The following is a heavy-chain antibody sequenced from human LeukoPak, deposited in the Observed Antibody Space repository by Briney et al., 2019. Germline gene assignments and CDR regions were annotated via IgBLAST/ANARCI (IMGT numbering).Heavy chain of an antibody. CDR3: ARDVALLSSSGPNDAFDI. J-gene: IGHJ3*02. CDR2: IYYSGST. V-gene: IGHV4-39*07. D-gene: IGHD3-22*01. CDR1: GGSISSSSYY. Sequence: SETLSLTCTVSGGSISSSSYYWGWIRQPPGKGLEWIGSIYYSGSTYYNPSLKSRVTISVDTSKNQFSLKLSSVTAADTAVYYCARDVALLSSSGPNDAFDIWGQGTMVTVSS.